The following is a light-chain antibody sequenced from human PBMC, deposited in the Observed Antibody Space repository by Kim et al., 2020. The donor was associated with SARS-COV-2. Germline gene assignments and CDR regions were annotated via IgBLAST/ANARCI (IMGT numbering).Light chain of an antibody. J-gene: IGLJ3*02. CDR3: GTWDSSLSVVV. Sequence: GQNVTIPCTGSSSNIGNNFVSWYQHLPQAAPKLLIYDNDKRPSGIPDRFSGSKSGTSAALDITGLQTGDEADYYCGTWDSSLSVVVFGGGTQLTVL. CDR1: SSNIGNNF. V-gene: IGLV1-51*01. CDR2: DND.